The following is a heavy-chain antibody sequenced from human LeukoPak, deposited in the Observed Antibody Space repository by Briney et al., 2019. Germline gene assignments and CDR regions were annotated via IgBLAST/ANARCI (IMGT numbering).Heavy chain of an antibody. D-gene: IGHD1-1*01. J-gene: IGHJ4*02. Sequence: PGRSLRLSCAASGFTFSNYGMHWVRQAPGKGLQWVAVIWYDGSNEYCTGSVKGRFTISRDNTHNTLYLQMNSLRAEHTAVYYCARGSQSTWGFFAYWGQGTRVTVSS. V-gene: IGHV3-33*01. CDR1: GFTFSNYG. CDR3: ARGSQSTWGFFAY. CDR2: IWYDGSNE.